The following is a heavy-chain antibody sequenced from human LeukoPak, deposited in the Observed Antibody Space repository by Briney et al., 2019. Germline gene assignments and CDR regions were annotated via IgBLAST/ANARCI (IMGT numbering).Heavy chain of an antibody. CDR3: ARDNWYSSSWYEGYFDY. CDR1: GFTFSSYW. J-gene: IGHJ4*02. CDR2: IWYDGSNK. V-gene: IGHV3-33*08. D-gene: IGHD6-13*01. Sequence: GGSLRLSCAASGFTFSSYWMSWVRQAPGKGLEWVAVIWYDGSNKYYADSVKGRFTISRDNSKNTLYLQMNSLRAEDTAVYYCARDNWYSSSWYEGYFDYWGQGTLVTVSS.